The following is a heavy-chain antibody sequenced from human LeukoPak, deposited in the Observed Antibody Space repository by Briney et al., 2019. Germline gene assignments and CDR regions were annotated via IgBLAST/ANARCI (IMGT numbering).Heavy chain of an antibody. Sequence: SETLSLTCTVSGGSISSFYWSWIRQPPGKGLEWIGYIYSSGSTNYNPSLKSRVTISVDTSKNQFSLKLTSVTAADTAVYYCARGGYSSGWTVIDYWGQGTLVTVSS. CDR1: GGSISSFY. J-gene: IGHJ4*02. D-gene: IGHD6-19*01. CDR2: IYSSGST. CDR3: ARGGYSSGWTVIDY. V-gene: IGHV4-59*12.